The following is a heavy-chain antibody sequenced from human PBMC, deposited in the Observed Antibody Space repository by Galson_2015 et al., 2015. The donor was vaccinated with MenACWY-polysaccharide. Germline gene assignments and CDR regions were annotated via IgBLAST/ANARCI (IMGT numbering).Heavy chain of an antibody. V-gene: IGHV4-31*03. D-gene: IGHD3-16*01. CDR1: GDSITSGPYF. Sequence: TLSLTCTVSGDSITSGPYFWSWIRQHPGEGLEWIASISYDGGTYYNPSLNSRVTISIDTPKNQFSLKLNSVTAADTAVYYCVRGGRAVSNINWFDPWSQGTLVTVSS. CDR2: ISYDGGT. J-gene: IGHJ5*02. CDR3: VRGGRAVSNINWFDP.